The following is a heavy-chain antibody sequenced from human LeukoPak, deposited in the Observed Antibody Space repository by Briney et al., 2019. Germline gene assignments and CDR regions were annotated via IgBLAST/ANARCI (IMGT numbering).Heavy chain of an antibody. V-gene: IGHV3-23*01. CDR1: GSTFSTYP. Sequence: PGGSLRLSCTASGSTFSTYPMTWVRQAPGQGLEWVSAISGNSVTIYYADSVKGRFTISRDNSKNTLYLQMYSLRAEDTAAYYCAKILSGTYSFDLWGQETLVTVSS. CDR3: AKILSGTYSFDL. J-gene: IGHJ4*02. CDR2: ISGNSVTI. D-gene: IGHD1-26*01.